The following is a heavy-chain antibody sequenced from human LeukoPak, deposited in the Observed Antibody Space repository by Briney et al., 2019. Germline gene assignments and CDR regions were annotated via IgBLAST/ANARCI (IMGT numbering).Heavy chain of an antibody. V-gene: IGHV4-34*01. CDR3: ARRSRVTMIVVATRFDY. CDR1: GFTFSSYG. D-gene: IGHD3-22*01. CDR2: INHSGST. Sequence: GSLRLSCAASGFTFSSYGMHWVRQPPGKGLEWIGEINHSGSTNYNPSLKSRVTISVDTSKNQFSLKLSSVTAADTAVYYCARRSRVTMIVVATRFDYWGQGTLVTVSS. J-gene: IGHJ4*02.